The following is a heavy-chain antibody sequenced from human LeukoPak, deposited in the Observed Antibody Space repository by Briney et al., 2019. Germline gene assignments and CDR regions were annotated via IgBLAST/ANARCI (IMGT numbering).Heavy chain of an antibody. Sequence: SVKVSCKASGGTFSSYAISWVRQAPGQGREWMGRNIPIFGTANYAQKFQGRVTITTDESTSTAYMELSSLRSEDTVVYYCARDMPLYGNPGIAVAGPYYFDYWGQGTLVTVSS. V-gene: IGHV1-69*05. J-gene: IGHJ4*02. CDR3: ARDMPLYGNPGIAVAGPYYFDY. CDR2: NIPIFGTA. D-gene: IGHD6-19*01. CDR1: GGTFSSYA.